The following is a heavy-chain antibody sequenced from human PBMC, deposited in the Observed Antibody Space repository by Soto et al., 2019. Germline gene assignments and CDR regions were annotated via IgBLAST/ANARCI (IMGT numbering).Heavy chain of an antibody. CDR2: INPNSGGT. V-gene: IGHV1-2*04. CDR1: GYTFTTYN. D-gene: IGHD5-18*01. CDR3: ARGDTAMAYYYYGMDV. Sequence: ASSKDSYKASGYTFTTYNMHWVRQDPGQGLDWMGWINPNSGGTNYAQKFQGWVTMTRDTAISTAYMELSRLRSDDTAVYYCARGDTAMAYYYYGMDVWGQGTTVTVSS. J-gene: IGHJ6*02.